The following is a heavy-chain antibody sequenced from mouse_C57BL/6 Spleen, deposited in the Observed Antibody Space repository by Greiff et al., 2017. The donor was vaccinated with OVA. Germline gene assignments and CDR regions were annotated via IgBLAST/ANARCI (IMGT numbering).Heavy chain of an antibody. Sequence: VQLQQSGAELMKPGASVKLSCKATGYTFTGYWIEWVKQRPGHGLEWIGEILPGSGSTNYTEKFKGKATLTADTSSNTAYMQLSSLTTEDSASEYCARRGDYYYGSSYEYIDVWGTGTTVTVSS. CDR1: GYTFTGYW. V-gene: IGHV1-9*01. J-gene: IGHJ1*03. CDR3: ARRGDYYYGSSYEYIDV. CDR2: ILPGSGST. D-gene: IGHD1-1*01.